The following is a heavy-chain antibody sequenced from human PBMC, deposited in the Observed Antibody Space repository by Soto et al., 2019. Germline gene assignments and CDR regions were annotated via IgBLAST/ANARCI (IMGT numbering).Heavy chain of an antibody. Sequence: QVQLQESGPGLVKPSQTLSLTCSVSGESISSGGYYWSWIRHHPGKGLEWIGYIYESESAHYNPCLKSRVTLSLDTSKNHFAMRLSSVTAPDTAVYSCARASSSSSAADYWGQGTLATVSS. J-gene: IGHJ4*02. CDR3: ARASSSSSAADY. D-gene: IGHD6-6*01. CDR1: GESISSGGYY. V-gene: IGHV4-31*03. CDR2: IYESESA.